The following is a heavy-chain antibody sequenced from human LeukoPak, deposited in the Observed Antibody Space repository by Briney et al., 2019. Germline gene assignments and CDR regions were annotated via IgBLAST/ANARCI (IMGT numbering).Heavy chain of an antibody. CDR2: ISAYNGNT. V-gene: IGHV1-18*01. J-gene: IGHJ5*02. Sequence: ASVKVSCKASGYTFTSYGISWVRQAPGQGLEWMGWISAYNGNTNYAQKLQGRVTMTTDTSTNTAYMELSSLRSEDTAVYYCARVPSKKGYCSSTSCYHWFDPWGQGTLVPVSS. CDR1: GYTFTSYG. D-gene: IGHD2-2*01. CDR3: ARVPSKKGYCSSTSCYHWFDP.